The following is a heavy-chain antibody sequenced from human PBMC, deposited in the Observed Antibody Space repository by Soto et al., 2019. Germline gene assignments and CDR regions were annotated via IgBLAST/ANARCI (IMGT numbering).Heavy chain of an antibody. D-gene: IGHD3-9*01. CDR1: GGSISSYY. Sequence: SETLSLTCTVSGGSISSYYWSWIRQPAGKGLEWIGRIYTSVSTNYNPSLKSRVTMSVDTSKNQFSLKLSSVTAADTAVYYCARDLMGSIKNALRYFWKAEAYYYCMAVWGQGTRVTVSS. CDR2: IYTSVST. CDR3: ARDLMGSIKNALRYFWKAEAYYYCMAV. V-gene: IGHV4-4*07. J-gene: IGHJ6*02.